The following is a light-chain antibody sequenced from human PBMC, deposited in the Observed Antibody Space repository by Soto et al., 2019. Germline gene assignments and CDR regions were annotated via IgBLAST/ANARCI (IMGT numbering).Light chain of an antibody. CDR2: EDT. CDR1: SSDVGGYKL. V-gene: IGLV2-23*01. Sequence: QSVLTQPASVSGSPGQSITISCTGTSSDVGGYKLVSWYQQYPGKAPKLIIYEDTKRPSGVSNRFSGSKSGNTASLTISGLQAEDEADYHCCSYADTFWVFGGGTKVTVL. J-gene: IGLJ3*02. CDR3: CSYADTFWV.